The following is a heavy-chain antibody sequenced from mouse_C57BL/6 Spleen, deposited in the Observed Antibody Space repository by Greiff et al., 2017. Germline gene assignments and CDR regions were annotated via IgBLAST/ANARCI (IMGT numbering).Heavy chain of an antibody. J-gene: IGHJ3*01. V-gene: IGHV1-15*01. CDR2: IDPETGGT. CDR3: TRGWNWGCAY. CDR1: GYTFTDYE. Sequence: LQESGAELVRPGASVTLSCKASGYTFTDYEMHWVKQTPVHGLEWIGAIDPETGGTAYNQKFKGKAILTADKSSSTAYMELRSLTSEDAAVYYCTRGWNWGCAYWGQGTLVTVSA. D-gene: IGHD4-1*01.